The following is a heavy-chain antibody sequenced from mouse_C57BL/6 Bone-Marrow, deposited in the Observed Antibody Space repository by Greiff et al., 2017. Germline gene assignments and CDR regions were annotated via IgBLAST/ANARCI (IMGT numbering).Heavy chain of an antibody. Sequence: EVKLMESGGGLVQPKGSLTLSCAASGFSFNTYAMNWVRQAPGRGLEWVARIRSKRNNYATYYADSVKDRFTISRDDSESMLYLQMNNLKTEDTAMYYCVRQAGNAYGGQGTLVTVSA. CDR2: IRSKRNNYAT. CDR3: VRQAGNAY. CDR1: GFSFNTYA. J-gene: IGHJ3*01. V-gene: IGHV10-1*01.